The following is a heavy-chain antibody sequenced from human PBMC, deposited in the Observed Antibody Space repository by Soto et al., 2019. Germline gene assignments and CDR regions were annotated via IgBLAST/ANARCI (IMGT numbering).Heavy chain of an antibody. V-gene: IGHV1-46*01. D-gene: IGHD3-3*02. CDR3: ARVPFLEWLLSGTGYFDY. Sequence: EASVKVSCKASGYTFTSYYMHWVRQAPGQGLEWMGIINPSGGSTSYAQKFQGRVTMTRDTSTSTVYMELSSLRSEDTAVYYCARVPFLEWLLSGTGYFDYWGQGTLVTVSS. CDR2: INPSGGST. J-gene: IGHJ4*02. CDR1: GYTFTSYY.